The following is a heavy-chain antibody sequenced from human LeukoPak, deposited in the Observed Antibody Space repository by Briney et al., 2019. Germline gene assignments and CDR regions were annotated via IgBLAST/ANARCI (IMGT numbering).Heavy chain of an antibody. CDR3: ARHWFGEPRVGFDY. J-gene: IGHJ4*02. V-gene: IGHV4-34*01. CDR2: INHSGST. CDR1: GGSFSGYY. Sequence: PSETLSLTCAVYGGSFSGYYWSWIRQPPGKGLEWIGEINHSGSTNYNPSLKSRVTISVATSKNQLSLKLSSLTAADTAVYFCARHWFGEPRVGFDYWGQGTLVTVSS. D-gene: IGHD3-10*01.